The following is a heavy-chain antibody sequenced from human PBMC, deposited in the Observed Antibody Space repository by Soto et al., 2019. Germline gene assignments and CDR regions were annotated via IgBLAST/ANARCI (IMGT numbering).Heavy chain of an antibody. V-gene: IGHV4-39*02. Sequence: PSETLSLTCTVSGGSISSSSYYWGWIRQPPGKGLEWIGSIYYSGSTYYNPSLKSRVTISVDTSKNQFSLKLSSVTPEDTAVYYCARDGWGLGYYYYGMDVWGQGTTVTVSS. CDR1: GGSISSSSYY. CDR3: ARDGWGLGYYYYGMDV. J-gene: IGHJ6*02. D-gene: IGHD2-2*03. CDR2: IYYSGST.